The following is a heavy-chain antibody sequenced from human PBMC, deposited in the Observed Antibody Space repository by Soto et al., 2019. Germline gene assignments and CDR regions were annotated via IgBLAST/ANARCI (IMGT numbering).Heavy chain of an antibody. CDR3: TIPSGYLAAATDY. CDR2: IRSKANSYAT. D-gene: IGHD6-13*01. Sequence: LRLSCAASGFTFSGSAMHWVRQASGKGLEWVGRIRSKANSYATAYAASVKGRFTISRDDSKNTAYLQMNSLKTEDTAVYYCTIPSGYLAAATDYWGPGTMVTV. J-gene: IGHJ4*02. V-gene: IGHV3-73*01. CDR1: GFTFSGSA.